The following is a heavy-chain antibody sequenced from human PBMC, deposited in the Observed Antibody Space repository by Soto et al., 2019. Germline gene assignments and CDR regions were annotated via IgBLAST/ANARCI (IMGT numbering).Heavy chain of an antibody. J-gene: IGHJ4*02. CDR3: ARGRYGDY. V-gene: IGHV1-18*01. D-gene: IGHD1-1*01. Sequence: QVHLVQSGAEVKKPGASVKVSCKGSGYTFTSYGITWVRQATGQGLEWMGWISAHNGNTNYVQKLQGRVTVTRDTSTSTAYMELRSLRSDDTAVYYCARGRYGDYWGQGPLVTVSS. CDR1: GYTFTSYG. CDR2: ISAHNGNT.